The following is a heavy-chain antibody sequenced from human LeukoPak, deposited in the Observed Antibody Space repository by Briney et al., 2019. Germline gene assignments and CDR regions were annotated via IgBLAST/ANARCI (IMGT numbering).Heavy chain of an antibody. D-gene: IGHD4-17*01. CDR2: ISSRTRSHT. Sequence: PGGSLRLSCAASGFTFSEYYMSWIRQAPGKGLEWVSYISSRTRSHTKYADSVKGRFTISRDNAKNSLYLQMNSLRAEDTAVYYCARVKGDYCVDYWGQGTVVTVSS. CDR3: ARVKGDYCVDY. J-gene: IGHJ4*02. V-gene: IGHV3-11*06. CDR1: GFTFSEYY.